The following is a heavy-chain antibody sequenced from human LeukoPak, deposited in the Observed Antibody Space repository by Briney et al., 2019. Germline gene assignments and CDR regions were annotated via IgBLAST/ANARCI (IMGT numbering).Heavy chain of an antibody. CDR1: GFTFDDYA. J-gene: IGHJ4*02. CDR3: AKVDYDSSGYPHFDY. V-gene: IGHV3-9*01. D-gene: IGHD3-22*01. Sequence: GGSLRLSCAASGFTFDDYAMHWVRQAPGKGLEWVSGISWNSGSIGYADSVKGRFTISRDNAKNSLYLQMNSLRAEDTALYYCAKVDYDSSGYPHFDYWGQGTLVTVSS. CDR2: ISWNSGSI.